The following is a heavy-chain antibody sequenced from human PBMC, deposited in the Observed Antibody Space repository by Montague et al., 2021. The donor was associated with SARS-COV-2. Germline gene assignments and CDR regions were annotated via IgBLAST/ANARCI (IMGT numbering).Heavy chain of an antibody. V-gene: IGHV4-39*02. J-gene: IGHJ3*02. CDR3: ARCGLNNAFDI. D-gene: IGHD1/OR15-1a*01. CDR1: GDSISRSHYF. CDR2: IYFTGKT. Sequence: SETLSLTCSVSGDSISRSHYFWAWIRQPPGMGLEWIGSIYFTGKTYYXXSLKSRVTISIDTSKNHFSLRLSSVTAADSAVFYCARCGLNNAFDIWGLGTMITISS.